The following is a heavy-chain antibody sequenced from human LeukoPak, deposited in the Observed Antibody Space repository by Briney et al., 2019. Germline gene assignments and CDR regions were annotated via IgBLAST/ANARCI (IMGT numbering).Heavy chain of an antibody. J-gene: IGHJ4*02. D-gene: IGHD3-16*02. Sequence: GGSLRLSCGASGFTFSNYAMSWVCQAPGKGLEWVSGISNSGGSAYYADSVKGRFTISRDNSRNTLYLQMNSLRAEDTALYYCAKGLRLGELSSGFDYWGQGTLVTVSS. CDR2: ISNSGGSA. CDR3: AKGLRLGELSSGFDY. V-gene: IGHV3-23*01. CDR1: GFTFSNYA.